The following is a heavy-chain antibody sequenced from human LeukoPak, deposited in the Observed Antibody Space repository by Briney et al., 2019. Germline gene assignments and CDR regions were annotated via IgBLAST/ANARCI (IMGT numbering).Heavy chain of an antibody. CDR2: MNPNSGNT. D-gene: IGHD2-2*01. CDR1: GYTFTSYD. CDR3: ARGGVVVPAAMDPYYYYGMDV. V-gene: IGHV1-8*01. Sequence: ASVKVSCKASGYTFTSYDINWVRQATGQGLEWMGWMNPNSGNTGYAQKFQGRVTMTRNTSISTAYMELSSLRSEDTAVYYCARGGVVVPAAMDPYYYYGMDVWGQGTTVTVS. J-gene: IGHJ6*02.